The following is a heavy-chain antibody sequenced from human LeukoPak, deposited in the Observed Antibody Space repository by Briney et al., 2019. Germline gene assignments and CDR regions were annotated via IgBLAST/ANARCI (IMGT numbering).Heavy chain of an antibody. V-gene: IGHV3-74*01. CDR3: TRMSREAPGLPDL. CDR2: LRPDGGST. D-gene: IGHD5-24*01. Sequence: GVSLTLSCAASGFTFNSYWVQGVRQSRGKGGVSFSRLRPDGGSTTSADSVKGRFTISRDNAKITLYLQTGSLRADATAVYYCTRMSREAPGLPDLWGQGTLVTVSS. J-gene: IGHJ5*02. CDR1: GFTFNSYW.